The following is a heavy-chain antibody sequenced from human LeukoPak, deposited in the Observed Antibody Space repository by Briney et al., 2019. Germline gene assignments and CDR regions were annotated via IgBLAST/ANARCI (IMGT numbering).Heavy chain of an antibody. V-gene: IGHV3-23*01. CDR3: AKDPRIAARPNWFDP. J-gene: IGHJ5*02. CDR2: ISGSGGST. Sequence: GGSLRLSCAASGFTFSSYAMSWVRQAPGKGLEWVSAISGSGGSTYYADSVKGRFTISRDNSKNTLYLQVNSLRAEDTAVYYGAKDPRIAARPNWFDPWGQGPLVTVSS. CDR1: GFTFSSYA. D-gene: IGHD6-6*01.